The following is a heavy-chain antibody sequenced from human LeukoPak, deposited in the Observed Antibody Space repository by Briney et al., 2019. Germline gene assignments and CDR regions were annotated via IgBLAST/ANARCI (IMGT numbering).Heavy chain of an antibody. D-gene: IGHD2-21*01. Sequence: ASVKVSCKASGGTFSSYAISWVRQAPGQGLEWMGWISAYNGNTNYAQKLQGRVTMTTDTSTSTAYMELRSLRSDDTAVYYCARTRGSHISLAYLDYWGQGTQVTVSS. CDR3: ARTRGSHISLAYLDY. CDR2: ISAYNGNT. J-gene: IGHJ4*02. CDR1: GGTFSSYA. V-gene: IGHV1-18*01.